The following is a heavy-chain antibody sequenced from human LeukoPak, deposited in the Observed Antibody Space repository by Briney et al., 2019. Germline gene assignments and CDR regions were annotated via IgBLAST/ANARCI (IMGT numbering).Heavy chain of an antibody. V-gene: IGHV3-7*01. D-gene: IGHD1-1*01. CDR2: IKQDASER. CDR1: GFTFSSYW. Sequence: GGSLRLSCAASGFTFSSYWMTWVRQAPGKGLEWVANIKQDASERYYVDSVKGRFTISRDNAKNSLYLQMNSLRAEDTAVYYCATPAAGTWHFDYWGQGTLVTVSS. J-gene: IGHJ4*02. CDR3: ATPAAGTWHFDY.